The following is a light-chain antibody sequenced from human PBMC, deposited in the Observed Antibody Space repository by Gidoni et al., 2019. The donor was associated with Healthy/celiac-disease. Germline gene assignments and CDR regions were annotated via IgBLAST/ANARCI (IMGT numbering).Light chain of an antibody. Sequence: SPGQSITISCTGTSSDVGSYNLVSWYQQHRGKAPKLMIYEVSKRPSGVSNRFSGPKSGNTASLTISGLQAEDEADYYCCSYAGSSSVVFGGGTKLTVL. CDR1: SSDVGSYNL. CDR3: CSYAGSSSVV. CDR2: EVS. J-gene: IGLJ3*02. V-gene: IGLV2-23*02.